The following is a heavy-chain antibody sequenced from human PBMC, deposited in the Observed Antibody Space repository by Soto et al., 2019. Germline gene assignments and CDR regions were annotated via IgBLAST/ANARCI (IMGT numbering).Heavy chain of an antibody. J-gene: IGHJ6*01. Sequence: QVQLVQSRAEVKNPGASVKVSCKASGYSFTRYGIAWARQAPGQGLEWMGWINTYNGNTNYAQNLQGRVTLTTDTSTSTAYMELTSLGSNDTAIYYCAMVDVYVTPSPQDVW. CDR3: AMVDVYVTPSPQDV. CDR2: INTYNGNT. V-gene: IGHV1-18*01. CDR1: GYSFTRYG. D-gene: IGHD3-16*01.